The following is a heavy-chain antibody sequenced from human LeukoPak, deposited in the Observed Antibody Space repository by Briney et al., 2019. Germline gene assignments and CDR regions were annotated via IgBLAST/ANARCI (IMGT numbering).Heavy chain of an antibody. CDR3: ARALAGGDYVSPDY. CDR2: INPSGGST. Sequence: ASVKVSCKASGYTFTNYYIHWVRQAPGQGLEWMGIINPSGGSTTYAQKFQGRVTMTRDTSTSTAYMELRSLRSDDTAVYYCARALAGGDYVSPDYWGQGTLVTVSS. J-gene: IGHJ4*02. D-gene: IGHD4-17*01. CDR1: GYTFTNYY. V-gene: IGHV1-46*01.